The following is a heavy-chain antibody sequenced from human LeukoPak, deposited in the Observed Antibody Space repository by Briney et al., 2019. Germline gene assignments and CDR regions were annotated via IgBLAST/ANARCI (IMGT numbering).Heavy chain of an antibody. CDR1: GHSFTNHW. J-gene: IGHJ5*02. D-gene: IGHD1-26*01. Sequence: GESLKISCKASGHSFTNHWIGWVRQVPGIGLEWVGIINFGDSETLYSPSFQGQVTISLDKSISTTYLQWRSLKASDTATYYCATRPYAGSLNWYDPWGQGTLVTVSS. V-gene: IGHV5-51*01. CDR2: INFGDSET. CDR3: ATRPYAGSLNWYDP.